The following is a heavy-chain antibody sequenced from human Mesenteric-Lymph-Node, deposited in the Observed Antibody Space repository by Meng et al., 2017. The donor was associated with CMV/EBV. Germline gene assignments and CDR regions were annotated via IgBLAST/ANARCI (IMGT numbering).Heavy chain of an antibody. CDR3: ARVSYCSGGSCYYYGMDV. J-gene: IGHJ6*02. D-gene: IGHD2-15*01. Sequence: ASVKVSCKASGYTFTSYYMHWVRQAPGQGLEWMGIINPGGGSTSYAQKFQGRVTMTRDTSTSTVYMELSSLRSEDTAVYYCARVSYCSGGSCYYYGMDVWGQGTTVTVSS. V-gene: IGHV1-46*01. CDR1: GYTFTSYY. CDR2: INPGGGST.